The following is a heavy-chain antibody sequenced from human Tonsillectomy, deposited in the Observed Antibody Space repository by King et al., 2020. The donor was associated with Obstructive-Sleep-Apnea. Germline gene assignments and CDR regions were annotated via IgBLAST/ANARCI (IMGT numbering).Heavy chain of an antibody. D-gene: IGHD5-18*01. J-gene: IGHJ4*02. CDR3: AGIDIEYSCGYPYFDY. Sequence: LQLQESGPGLVKPSETLSLTCTVSGGSISSSSYYWGWIRQPPGKGLEWIGSIYYSGSTYYTPSLKSRLTISVDTSKNQFSLKLSSVTAADTAVYYCAGIDIEYSCGYPYFDYWGQGTLVSVSS. CDR1: GGSISSSSYY. CDR2: IYYSGST. V-gene: IGHV4-39*07.